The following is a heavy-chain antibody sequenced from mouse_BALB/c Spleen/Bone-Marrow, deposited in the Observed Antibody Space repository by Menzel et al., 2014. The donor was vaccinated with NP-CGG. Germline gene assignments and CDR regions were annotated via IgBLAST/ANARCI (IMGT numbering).Heavy chain of an antibody. J-gene: IGHJ2*01. CDR3: ARKYGGY. CDR2: IYPGDGET. Sequence: VQLQQSGAELVRPGSSVKISCKASGYPFSSYWMNWVKQRPGQGLEWIGQIYPGDGETNYNGKFKGNATLTADKSSSTAYMQLISLTSEDSAVYFCARKYGGYWGQGTTLTVSS. V-gene: IGHV1-80*01. CDR1: GYPFSSYW. D-gene: IGHD2-10*02.